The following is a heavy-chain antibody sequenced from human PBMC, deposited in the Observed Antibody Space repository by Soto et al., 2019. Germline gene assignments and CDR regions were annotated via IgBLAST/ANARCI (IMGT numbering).Heavy chain of an antibody. Sequence: GGSLRLSCSASGFTFTHYAVHWVRQAPGTGLEWVALMSFDESYESFADSEKGRFIVSRDTFKNTVSLQMKSLSDDDTAMYYCAIDRTMTGSGTRHDVVSCRSNEEPHYYGLDVWGQGTTVTVSS. V-gene: IGHV3-30-3*01. CDR3: AIDRTMTGSGTRHDVVSCRSNEEPHYYGLDV. CDR2: MSFDESYE. J-gene: IGHJ6*02. CDR1: GFTFTHYA. D-gene: IGHD3-10*01.